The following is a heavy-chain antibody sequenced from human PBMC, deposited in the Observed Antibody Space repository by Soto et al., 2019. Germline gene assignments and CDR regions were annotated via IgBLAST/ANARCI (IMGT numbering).Heavy chain of an antibody. CDR2: INHSGST. D-gene: IGHD5-12*01. Sequence: SEILSLTCAVYGGSFSGYYWSWIRQPPGKGLEWIKEINHSGSTNYNPSLKSRVTISVDTSKNQFSLKLSSVTAADTAVYYCAGEDIVATRTYGMDVWGQGTTVTVSS. CDR3: AGEDIVATRTYGMDV. V-gene: IGHV4-34*01. J-gene: IGHJ6*02. CDR1: GGSFSGYY.